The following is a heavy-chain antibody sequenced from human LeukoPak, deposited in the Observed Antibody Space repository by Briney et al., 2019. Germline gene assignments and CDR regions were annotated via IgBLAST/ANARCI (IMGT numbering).Heavy chain of an antibody. V-gene: IGHV1-3*01. Sequence: ASVKVSCKASGYTFTIYAMHWVRQAPGQRLERMGWINAGNGNTKYSQKFQGRVTITRDTSASTAYMELSSLRSEDTAVYYCARGASMVRGVIPSEGYYGMDVWGKGTTVTVSS. CDR1: GYTFTIYA. J-gene: IGHJ6*04. CDR3: ARGASMVRGVIPSEGYYGMDV. CDR2: INAGNGNT. D-gene: IGHD3-10*01.